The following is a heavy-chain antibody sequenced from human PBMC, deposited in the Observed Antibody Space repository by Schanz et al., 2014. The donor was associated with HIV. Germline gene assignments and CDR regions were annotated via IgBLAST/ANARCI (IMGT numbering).Heavy chain of an antibody. CDR2: FIPIFGTT. Sequence: QVQLVQSGAEVKSPGASVKVSCRASGYSFTDHSIHWVRQAPGQGLEWMGGFIPIFGTTNYAQKFQGRVTITADESTSTTYLELSSLRSEDTAVYYCASQYSNYDSSRRYHWYFDLWGRGTLVTVSS. CDR3: ASQYSNYDSSRRYHWYFDL. V-gene: IGHV1-69*01. D-gene: IGHD4-4*01. CDR1: GYSFTDHS. J-gene: IGHJ2*01.